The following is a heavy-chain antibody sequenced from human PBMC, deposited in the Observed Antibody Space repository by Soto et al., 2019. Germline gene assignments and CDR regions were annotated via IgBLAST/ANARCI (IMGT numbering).Heavy chain of an antibody. V-gene: IGHV3-7*05. Sequence: EVQLVESGGGLVQPGGSLRLSCAASGFTFSSYWMSWVRQAPGKGLECVANIKQDGSDQSYVDSVMGRFTISRDNAKNSLYLQMNGLTAKDTAIYYCAKVKSLACKDWGQGTLVTVSS. CDR2: IKQDGSDQ. D-gene: IGHD6-6*01. CDR3: AKVKSLACKD. J-gene: IGHJ4*02. CDR1: GFTFSSYW.